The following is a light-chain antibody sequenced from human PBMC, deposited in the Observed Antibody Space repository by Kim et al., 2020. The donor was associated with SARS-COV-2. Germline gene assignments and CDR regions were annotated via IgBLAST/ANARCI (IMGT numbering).Light chain of an antibody. CDR3: QKYNSAPWT. V-gene: IGKV1-27*01. CDR2: GAS. Sequence: DIQMAQSPSSLSASVGDRVTITCRASQGISNSLAWYRQKPGKVPMLLIYGASTLRSGVPSRFRASGSGTDFTLTISSLQPEDAATYYCQKYNSAPWTFGQGTKVDIK. CDR1: QGISNS. J-gene: IGKJ1*01.